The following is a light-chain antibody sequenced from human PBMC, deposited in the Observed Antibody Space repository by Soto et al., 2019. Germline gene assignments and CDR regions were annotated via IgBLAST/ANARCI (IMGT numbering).Light chain of an antibody. Sequence: ELVMTQSPATMSVSPGERCALSCRASQSVSSNLAWYQQKPGQSPRLLIYGESTRATGIPARFSGSGSGTDFTLTISRLEPEDFAVYYCPQYGSSGTFGQGTQVDIK. CDR3: PQYGSSGT. CDR1: QSVSSN. J-gene: IGKJ1*01. CDR2: GES. V-gene: IGKV3-15*01.